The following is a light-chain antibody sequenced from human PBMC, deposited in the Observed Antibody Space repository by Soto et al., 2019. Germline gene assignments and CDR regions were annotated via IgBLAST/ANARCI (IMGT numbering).Light chain of an antibody. CDR1: QTVNNN. V-gene: IGKV3-15*01. J-gene: IGKJ4*01. CDR3: QQYNNWPLS. Sequence: EIVMTQSPATLSVSPGERATLSCRASQTVNNNLAWYQQKVGQAPRLLIYSTFNRATGVPARFSGSGSGTDFTLTISSLQSEDFAFYYCQQYNNWPLSFGGGNKVEIK. CDR2: STF.